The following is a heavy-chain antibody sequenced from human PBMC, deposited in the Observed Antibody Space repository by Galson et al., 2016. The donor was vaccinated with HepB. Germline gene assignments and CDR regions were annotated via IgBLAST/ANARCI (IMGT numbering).Heavy chain of an antibody. J-gene: IGHJ4*02. CDR3: ARGMPRMGRGAARSFDF. CDR1: GYTFTSSNYD. D-gene: IGHD3-10*01. Sequence: SVKVSCKASGYTFTSSNYDINWVRQAPGQGLEWMGWMAPNTGNTGYAQKFQGRVTMSRDISTTAAYMELSSRTSEDTAVYYGARGMPRMGRGAARSFDFWGLGTLVTVSS. V-gene: IGHV1-8*01. CDR2: MAPNTGNT.